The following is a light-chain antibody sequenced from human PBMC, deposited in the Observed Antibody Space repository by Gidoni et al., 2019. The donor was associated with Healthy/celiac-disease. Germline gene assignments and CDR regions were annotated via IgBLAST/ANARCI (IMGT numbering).Light chain of an antibody. CDR3: RQSYSTL. V-gene: IGKV1-39*01. J-gene: IGKJ2*01. Sequence: DIQMTQSPSSLSASVGDRVTITCRASQSISSYLNWYQQKPGKAPKLLIYAASSLQSGVPSRFSGSGSGTDFTLTISSLQPEDFATYYCRQSYSTLFGQGTKLEIK. CDR1: QSISSY. CDR2: AAS.